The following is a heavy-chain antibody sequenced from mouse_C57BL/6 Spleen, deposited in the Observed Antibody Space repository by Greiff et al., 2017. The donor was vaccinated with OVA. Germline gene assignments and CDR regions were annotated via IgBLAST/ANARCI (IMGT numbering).Heavy chain of an antibody. Sequence: VQLQQSGPELVKPGASVKISCKASGYAFSSSWMNWVKQRPGKGLEWIGRIYPGDGDTNYNGKFKGKATLTADKSSSTAYMQLSSLTSEDSAVYFCAREGDGYYGYAMDYWGQGTSVTVSS. V-gene: IGHV1-82*01. D-gene: IGHD2-3*01. CDR2: IYPGDGDT. J-gene: IGHJ4*01. CDR1: GYAFSSSW. CDR3: AREGDGYYGYAMDY.